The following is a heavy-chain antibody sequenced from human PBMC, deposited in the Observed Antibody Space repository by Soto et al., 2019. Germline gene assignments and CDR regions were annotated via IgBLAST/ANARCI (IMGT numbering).Heavy chain of an antibody. CDR2: IFWDDDK. D-gene: IGHD2-15*01. CDR1: GFSLSTSGVG. V-gene: IGHV2-5*02. Sequence: QITLKESGPTLVKPTQTLTLTCTFSGFSLSTSGVGVGWIRQPPGKALEWLAIIFWDDDKRYSPSLRSRLTTXKXTXXNQLVLTMTNMDPIDTARYYCPHRTYCSGGSCYDYWGQGTLVTVSS. CDR3: PHRTYCSGGSCYDY. J-gene: IGHJ4*02.